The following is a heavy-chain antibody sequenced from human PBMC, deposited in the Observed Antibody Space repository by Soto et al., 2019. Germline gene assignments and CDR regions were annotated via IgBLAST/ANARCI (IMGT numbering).Heavy chain of an antibody. CDR2: IWYDGSNK. Sequence: GGSLRLSCAASGFTFSSYGMHWVRQAPGKGLEWVAVIWYDGSNKYYADSVKGRFTISRDNSKNTLYLQMNSLRAEDTAVYYCARERGDDFWSGHRLHHGMDVWGQGTTVTVSS. V-gene: IGHV3-33*01. J-gene: IGHJ6*02. D-gene: IGHD3-3*01. CDR1: GFTFSSYG. CDR3: ARERGDDFWSGHRLHHGMDV.